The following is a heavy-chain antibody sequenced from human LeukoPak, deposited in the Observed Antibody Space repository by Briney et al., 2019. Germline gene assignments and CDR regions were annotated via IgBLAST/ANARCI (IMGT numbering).Heavy chain of an antibody. J-gene: IGHJ4*02. Sequence: PSETLSLTCTVSGGSISSSSYYWGWIRQPPGKGLEWIGSICYSGSTYYNPSLKSRVTISVDTSKNQFSLKLSSVTAADTAVYYCARRRGWSIDYWGQGTLVTVSS. D-gene: IGHD6-19*01. CDR2: ICYSGST. CDR3: ARRRGWSIDY. CDR1: GGSISSSSYY. V-gene: IGHV4-39*01.